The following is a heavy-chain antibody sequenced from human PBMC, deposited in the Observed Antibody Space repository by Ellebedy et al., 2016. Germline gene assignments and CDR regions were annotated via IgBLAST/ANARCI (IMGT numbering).Heavy chain of an antibody. CDR1: GFTFSSYD. Sequence: GESLKISCGASGFTFSSYDMHWVRQVTGKSLEWVSATGTTGDPYIPGSVKGRFTISRENAKNSVYLEMASLTAGDTGVYYCARGVGAATGGMDVWGQGTTVIVSS. CDR3: ARGVGAATGGMDV. D-gene: IGHD1-26*01. J-gene: IGHJ6*02. V-gene: IGHV3-13*05. CDR2: TGTTGDP.